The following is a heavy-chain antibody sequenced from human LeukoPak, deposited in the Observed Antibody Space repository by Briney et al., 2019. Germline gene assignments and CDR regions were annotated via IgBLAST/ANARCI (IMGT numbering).Heavy chain of an antibody. J-gene: IGHJ6*02. Sequence: GASVKVSCKASGYTFTSYYMHWVRQAPGQGLEWMGIINPSGGSTSYAQKFQGRVTMTRDTSTSTVYMELSGLRSEDTAVYYCARGVPAAIPYYYYGMDVWGQGTTVTVSS. V-gene: IGHV1-46*01. CDR1: GYTFTSYY. CDR2: INPSGGST. CDR3: ARGVPAAIPYYYYGMDV. D-gene: IGHD2-2*01.